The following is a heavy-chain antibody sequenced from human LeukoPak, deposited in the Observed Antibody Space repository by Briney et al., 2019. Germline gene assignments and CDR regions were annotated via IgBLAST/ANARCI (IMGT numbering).Heavy chain of an antibody. CDR1: GFTFSSYG. Sequence: GGSLRLSCAASGFTFSSYGTHWVRQAPGKGLGWVAFIRYDGSNKYYADSVKGRFTISRDNSKNTLYLQMNSLRAEDTAVYYCAKDQGSYFDYWGQGTLVTVSS. D-gene: IGHD3-10*01. CDR2: IRYDGSNK. J-gene: IGHJ4*02. CDR3: AKDQGSYFDY. V-gene: IGHV3-30*02.